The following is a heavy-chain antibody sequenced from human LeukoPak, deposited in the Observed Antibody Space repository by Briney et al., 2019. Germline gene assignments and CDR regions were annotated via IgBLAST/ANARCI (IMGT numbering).Heavy chain of an antibody. CDR3: ARDRTRIAVASPGY. CDR2: ISAYNGNT. Sequence: ASAKDSCKASGYTFTSYGISWVRQAPGQGLEWMGWISAYNGNTNYAQKLQGRVTMTTDTSTSTAYMELRSLRSDDTAVYYCARDRTRIAVASPGYWGQGTLVTVSS. D-gene: IGHD6-19*01. CDR1: GYTFTSYG. V-gene: IGHV1-18*01. J-gene: IGHJ4*02.